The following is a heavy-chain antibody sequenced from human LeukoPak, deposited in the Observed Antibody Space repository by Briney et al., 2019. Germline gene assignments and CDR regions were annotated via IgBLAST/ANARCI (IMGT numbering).Heavy chain of an antibody. V-gene: IGHV4-4*07. J-gene: IGHJ4*02. CDR1: GGSISSYY. CDR3: ARGPRRYGSGSYFDY. D-gene: IGHD3-10*01. Sequence: SETLSLTCTVSGGSISSYYWSWIRQPAGKGLEWIGRIYTSGSTNYNPSLKSRVTMSVGTSKNQFSLKLSSVTAADTAVYYCARGPRRYGSGSYFDYWGQGTLVTVSS. CDR2: IYTSGST.